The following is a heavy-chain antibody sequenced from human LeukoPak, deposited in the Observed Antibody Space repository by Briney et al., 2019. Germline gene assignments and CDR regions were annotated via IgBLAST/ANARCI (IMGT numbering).Heavy chain of an antibody. V-gene: IGHV4-38-2*01. Sequence: KPSGTLSLTCAVSGYSISSGYYWGWIRQPPGKGLEWIGSIYHSGSTYYNPSLKSRVTISVDTSKNQFSLKLSSVTAADTAVYYCARASGYPDYWGQGTLVTVSS. CDR3: ARASGYPDY. CDR1: GYSISSGYY. CDR2: IYHSGST. D-gene: IGHD6-25*01. J-gene: IGHJ4*02.